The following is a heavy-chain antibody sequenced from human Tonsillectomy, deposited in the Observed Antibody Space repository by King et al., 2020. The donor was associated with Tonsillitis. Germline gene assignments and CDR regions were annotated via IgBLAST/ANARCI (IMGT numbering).Heavy chain of an antibody. CDR1: GGSISSYY. CDR3: ARLLYSYDVPDY. Sequence: VQLQESGPGLVKPSETLSLTCTVSGGSISSYYWSWIRQPPGKGLEWIGYIYYSGSTNYNPSLKSRVTISVDTSKNQFSLKLSSVTAADTAVYYCARLLYSYDVPDYWGQGTLVTVSS. J-gene: IGHJ4*02. D-gene: IGHD5-18*01. V-gene: IGHV4-59*08. CDR2: IYYSGST.